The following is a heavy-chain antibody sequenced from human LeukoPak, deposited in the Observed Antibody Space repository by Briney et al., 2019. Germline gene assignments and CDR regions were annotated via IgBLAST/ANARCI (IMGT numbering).Heavy chain of an antibody. D-gene: IGHD3-10*01. CDR3: ARVGHTYGSYYFDY. CDR1: GFTFSSYE. J-gene: IGHJ4*02. V-gene: IGHV3-74*01. CDR2: INSDGSST. Sequence: GGSLRLSCAASGFTFSSYEMNWVRQAPGKALVWVSRINSDGSSTRYADCVKGSFTIYRHNTKNTLHLQMNSLRAEDTAVYYCARVGHTYGSYYFDYWGQGTLVTVSS.